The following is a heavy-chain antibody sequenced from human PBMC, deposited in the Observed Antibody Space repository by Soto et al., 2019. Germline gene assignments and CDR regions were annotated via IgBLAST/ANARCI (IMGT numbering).Heavy chain of an antibody. J-gene: IGHJ4*02. V-gene: IGHV1-3*01. CDR2: INAGNGNT. CDR1: GYSFNIYA. Sequence: APVKVSCEASGYSFNIYAMHWVRQAPGQRLEWMGWINAGNGNTKYSQKFQGRVTITRDTSASTAYMELSSLRSEDTAVYYCARLYYFDYWGQGTLVTVSS. CDR3: ARLYYFDY.